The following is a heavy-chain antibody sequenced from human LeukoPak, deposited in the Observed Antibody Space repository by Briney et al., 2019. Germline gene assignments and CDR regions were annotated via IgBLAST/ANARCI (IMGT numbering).Heavy chain of an antibody. D-gene: IGHD2-21*02. Sequence: SVKVSCKASGGTFSSYAISWVRQAPGQGLEWMGGIIPIFGTANYAQKFQGRVTITADESTSTAYMELSSLRSEDTAVYYCAREAGDNYYYYYMDVWGKGTTVTISS. CDR1: GGTFSSYA. J-gene: IGHJ6*03. CDR3: AREAGDNYYYYYMDV. V-gene: IGHV1-69*13. CDR2: IIPIFGTA.